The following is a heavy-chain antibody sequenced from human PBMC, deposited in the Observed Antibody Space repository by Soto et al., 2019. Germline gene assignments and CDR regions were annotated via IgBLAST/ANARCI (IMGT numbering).Heavy chain of an antibody. D-gene: IGHD2-15*01. J-gene: IGHJ4*02. CDR3: AKDQWVVVVAATFDY. CDR1: GFTFSSYG. CDR2: ISYDGSNK. V-gene: IGHV3-30*18. Sequence: GGSLRLSCAASGFTFSSYGMHWVRQAPGKGLEWVAVISYDGSNKYYADSVKGRFTISRDNSKNTLYLQMNSLRADDTAVYYCAKDQWVVVVAATFDYWGQGTLVTVSS.